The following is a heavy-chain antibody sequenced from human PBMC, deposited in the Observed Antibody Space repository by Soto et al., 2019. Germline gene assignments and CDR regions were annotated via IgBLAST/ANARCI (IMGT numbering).Heavy chain of an antibody. CDR3: ARGQGYCSGGICYYYYYGMDV. V-gene: IGHV1-69*13. J-gene: IGHJ6*02. Sequence: SVKVSCKASGGTFSSYAISWVRQAPGQGLEWMGGIIPTSGTANYAQKFQGRATITADESTSTAYMELSSLTSEDTAVYFCARGQGYCSGGICYYYYYGMDVWGQGTTVTVSS. CDR1: GGTFSSYA. D-gene: IGHD2-15*01. CDR2: IIPTSGTA.